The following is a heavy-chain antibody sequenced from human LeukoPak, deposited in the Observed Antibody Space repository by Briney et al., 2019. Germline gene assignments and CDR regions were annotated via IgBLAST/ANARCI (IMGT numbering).Heavy chain of an antibody. CDR2: ISGSGGST. D-gene: IGHD2-21*02. CDR1: GFTFSSYA. CDR3: AKATALTYCGGDCYFDY. V-gene: IGHV3-23*01. Sequence: PGGSLRLSCTASGFTFSSYAMSWVRQAPGKGLEWVSAISGSGGSTYYADSVKGRFTISRDNSKNTLYLQMNSLRAEDTAVYYCAKATALTYCGGDCYFDYWGQGTLVTVSS. J-gene: IGHJ4*02.